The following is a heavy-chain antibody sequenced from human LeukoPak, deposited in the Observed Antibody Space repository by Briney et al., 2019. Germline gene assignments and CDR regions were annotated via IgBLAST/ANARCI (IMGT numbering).Heavy chain of an antibody. Sequence: GGSLRLSCTTSGFNFRAYWMAWVRQAPGKGLEWVSAISGSGGSTYYADSVKGRFTISRDNSKNTLYLQMNSLRAEDTAVYYCAKGFLVVTAIPDYFQHWGQGTLVTVSS. D-gene: IGHD2-21*02. V-gene: IGHV3-23*01. CDR2: ISGSGGST. CDR3: AKGFLVVTAIPDYFQH. CDR1: GFNFRAYW. J-gene: IGHJ1*01.